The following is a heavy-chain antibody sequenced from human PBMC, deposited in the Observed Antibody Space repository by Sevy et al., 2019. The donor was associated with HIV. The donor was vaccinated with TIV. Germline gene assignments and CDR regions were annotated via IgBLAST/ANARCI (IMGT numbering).Heavy chain of an antibody. D-gene: IGHD3-22*01. V-gene: IGHV5-51*01. CDR3: AASRSGYFDSSGYYIY. Sequence: GESLKISCKGSGYSFTSHWIGWVRHMPGKGLEWMGIIFPDDSETRYSPSFQGQFTFSADKSTNTAYLQWGSLKASDTAMYYCAASRSGYFDSSGYYIYWGQGTLVTVSS. CDR1: GYSFTSHW. CDR2: IFPDDSET. J-gene: IGHJ4*02.